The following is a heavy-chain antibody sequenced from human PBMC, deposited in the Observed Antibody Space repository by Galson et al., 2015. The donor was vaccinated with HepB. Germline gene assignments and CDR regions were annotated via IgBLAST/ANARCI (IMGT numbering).Heavy chain of an antibody. J-gene: IGHJ4*02. CDR1: GFTVSSNY. Sequence: SLRLSCAASGFTVSSNYMSWVRQAPGKGLEWVSVIYSGGSTYYADSVKGRFTISRDNSKNTLYLQMNSLRAEDTAVYYCARGSDYYDSSGLDYWGQGTLVTVSS. D-gene: IGHD3-22*01. CDR2: IYSGGST. V-gene: IGHV3-66*01. CDR3: ARGSDYYDSSGLDY.